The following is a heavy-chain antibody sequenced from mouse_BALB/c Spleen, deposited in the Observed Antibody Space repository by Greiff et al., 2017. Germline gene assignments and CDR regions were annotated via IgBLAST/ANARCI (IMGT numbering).Heavy chain of an antibody. D-gene: IGHD2-12*01. CDR3: ASQRRGDAMDY. CDR1: GFTFPDYY. V-gene: IGHV7-3*02. CDR2: IRNKANGYTT. Sequence: EVKLVESGGGLVQPGGSLRLSCATSGFTFPDYYMSWVRPPPGKALEWLGFIRNKANGYTTEYSASVKGRFTISRDNSQSILYLQMNTLRAEDSATYYCASQRRGDAMDYWGQGTSVTVSS. J-gene: IGHJ4*01.